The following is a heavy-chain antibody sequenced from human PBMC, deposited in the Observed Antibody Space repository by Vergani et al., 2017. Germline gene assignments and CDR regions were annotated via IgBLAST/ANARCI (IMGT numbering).Heavy chain of an antibody. CDR3: ATEGSSYYDPPA. D-gene: IGHD1-26*01. CDR1: GFTFSTYD. J-gene: IGHJ5*02. CDR2: IWYDGNNK. Sequence: VQLVESGGGLVQPGGSLRLSCAASGFTFSTYDMHWVRQAPGKGLEWVAVIWYDGNNKHYADSVKGRFTISRDNSKDTLYLQMNSLRVEDTAVYYCATEGSSYYDPPAWGQGTLVTVSS. V-gene: IGHV3-33*08.